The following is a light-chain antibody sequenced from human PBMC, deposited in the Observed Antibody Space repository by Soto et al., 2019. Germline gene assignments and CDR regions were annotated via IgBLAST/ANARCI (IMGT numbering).Light chain of an antibody. Sequence: DIRMTQSPSSRLPPLGDGFTITARESQGFASRLNWYQQKPGSAPKLLIYKASTLEVGVPSRFSASGSGTEFTLTINTLQPADFATYYCQQYNSYPWTFGQGTKV. V-gene: IGKV1-5*03. CDR1: QGFASR. CDR2: KAS. CDR3: QQYNSYPWT. J-gene: IGKJ1*01.